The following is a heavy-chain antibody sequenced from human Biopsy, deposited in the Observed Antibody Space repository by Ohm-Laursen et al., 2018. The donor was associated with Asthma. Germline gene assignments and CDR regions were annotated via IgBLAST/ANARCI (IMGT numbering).Heavy chain of an antibody. CDR3: ARDPQVDATTSFDY. CDR1: GYPFTDYY. V-gene: IGHV1-2*06. CDR2: IDPNSGGT. Sequence: GSSVKVSCKASGYPFTDYYVHWVRQAPGQGLEWMGRIDPNSGGTNYAQRFQGRVTMTRDTSISTAYMELSTLSSDDTALYYCARDPQVDATTSFDYWGPGTLITVSS. J-gene: IGHJ4*02. D-gene: IGHD2-15*01.